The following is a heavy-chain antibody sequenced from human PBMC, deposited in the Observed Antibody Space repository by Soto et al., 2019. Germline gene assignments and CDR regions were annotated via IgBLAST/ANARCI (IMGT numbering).Heavy chain of an antibody. CDR1: GCTFSDYY. Sequence: PWGSLRLSCAASGCTFSDYYSSWISQAPGKGLEWVSYISSSGSLIYYADSVKGQFNISRDNAKNSLYLQMNSLRAEDKAVYYRAREEYSGYGRQGWGQGTLVTVSS. CDR3: AREEYSGYGRQG. CDR2: ISSSGSLI. D-gene: IGHD5-12*01. J-gene: IGHJ4*02. V-gene: IGHV3-11*01.